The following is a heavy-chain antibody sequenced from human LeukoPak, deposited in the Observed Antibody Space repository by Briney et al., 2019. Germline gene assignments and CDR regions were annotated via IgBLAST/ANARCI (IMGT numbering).Heavy chain of an antibody. CDR3: ARRTGIGVAATFDY. V-gene: IGHV4-59*08. CDR1: GGSFSGYY. D-gene: IGHD6-19*01. J-gene: IGHJ4*02. CDR2: IYYTGSR. Sequence: PSETLSLTCTVSGGSFSGYYWSWIRQPPGKGLEWIGYIYYTGSRNYNPSLKSRLTISVDTSNNQFSLKLSSVTAADTAVYYCARRTGIGVAATFDYWGQGTLVTVSS.